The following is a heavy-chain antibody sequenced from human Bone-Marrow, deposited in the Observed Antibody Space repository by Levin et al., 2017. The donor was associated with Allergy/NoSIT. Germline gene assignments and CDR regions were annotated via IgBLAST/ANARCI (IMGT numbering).Heavy chain of an antibody. CDR1: GYTFTGYY. V-gene: IGHV1-2*02. CDR2: INPNSGGT. CDR3: ARRGEYSSSWYDGARY. D-gene: IGHD6-13*01. J-gene: IGHJ4*02. Sequence: GESLKISCKASGYTFTGYYMHWVRQAPGQGLEWMGWINPNSGGTNYAQKFQGRVTMTRDTSISTAYMELSRLRSDDTAVYYCARRGEYSSSWYDGARYWGQGTLVTVSS.